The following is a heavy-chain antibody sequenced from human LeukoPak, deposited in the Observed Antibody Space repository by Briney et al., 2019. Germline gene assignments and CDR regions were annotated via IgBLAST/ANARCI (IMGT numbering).Heavy chain of an antibody. V-gene: IGHV3-7*01. D-gene: IGHD5-18*01. CDR2: IKEDESEI. CDR1: GFSFSSSW. CDR3: ARILTYSYGLDY. Sequence: PRGSLRLSCAASGFSFSSSWMTWVRQAPGKGLEWVANIKEDESEIYYVDSVKGRLTASRGNAKNSLYLQMNSLRAEDTAVYYCARILTYSYGLDYWGQGILVTVSS. J-gene: IGHJ4*02.